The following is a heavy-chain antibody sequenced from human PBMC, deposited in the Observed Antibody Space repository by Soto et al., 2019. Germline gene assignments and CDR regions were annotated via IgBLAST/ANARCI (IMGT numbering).Heavy chain of an antibody. Sequence: QVQLVQSGAEVKKPGSSVKFSCKASGGTFSSYAISWVRQAPGQGLEWMGGIIPIFGTANYAQKFQGRVTITADESTSTAYMELSSLRSEDTAVYYCAKGPLGIDYYYYGMDVWGQGTTVTVSS. V-gene: IGHV1-69*12. CDR2: IIPIFGTA. J-gene: IGHJ6*02. CDR1: GGTFSSYA. CDR3: AKGPLGIDYYYYGMDV. D-gene: IGHD1-26*01.